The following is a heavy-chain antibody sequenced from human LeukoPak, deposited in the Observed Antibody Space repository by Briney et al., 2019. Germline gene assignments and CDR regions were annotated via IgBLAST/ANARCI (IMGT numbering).Heavy chain of an antibody. Sequence: GGSLRLSRAASGFTSSSYWMHWVRQVPGKGLVWVARINPGGSSITYADSVKGRFTISRDNAKNTLYLQMDSLRAEDTGVYYCARSNQADDYWGQGTLVTVSS. V-gene: IGHV3-74*01. CDR1: GFTSSSYW. CDR2: INPGGSSI. J-gene: IGHJ4*02. D-gene: IGHD1-14*01. CDR3: ARSNQADDY.